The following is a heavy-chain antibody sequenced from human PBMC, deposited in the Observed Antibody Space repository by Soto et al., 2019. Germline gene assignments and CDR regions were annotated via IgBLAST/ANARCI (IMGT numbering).Heavy chain of an antibody. J-gene: IGHJ4*02. CDR1: GFTFSSYA. CDR2: ISGSGGST. Sequence: GWXKLSYAASGFTFSSYAMSWVREAPGKGLEWVSAISGSGGSTYYADSVKGRFTISRDNSKNTLYLQMNSLRAEDTAVYYCAISTVTTFRLDYWGQGTLVTVSS. CDR3: AISTVTTFRLDY. D-gene: IGHD4-17*01. V-gene: IGHV3-23*01.